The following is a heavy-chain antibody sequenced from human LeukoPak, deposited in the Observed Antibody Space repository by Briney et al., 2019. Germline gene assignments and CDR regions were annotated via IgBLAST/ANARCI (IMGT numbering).Heavy chain of an antibody. CDR3: AGDQIAARSIAYYYYYGMDV. J-gene: IGHJ6*02. D-gene: IGHD6-6*01. CDR2: INPSGGST. CDR1: GYTFTSYY. V-gene: IGHV1-46*01. Sequence: ASVKVSCKASGYTFTSYYMHWVRQAPGQGLEWMGIINPSGGSTSYAQKFQGRVTMTRDTSTSTVYMELSSLRSEDTAVYYCAGDQIAARSIAYYYYYGMDVWGQGTTVTVSS.